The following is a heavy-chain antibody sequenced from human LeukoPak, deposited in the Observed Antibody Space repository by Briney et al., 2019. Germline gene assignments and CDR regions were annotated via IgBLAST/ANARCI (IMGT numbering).Heavy chain of an antibody. V-gene: IGHV3-21*01. D-gene: IGHD6-19*01. CDR3: ARDWLVTYYFDY. J-gene: IGHJ4*02. CDR1: GFPLSSYA. Sequence: PGGSLRLSCAASGFPLSSYAMSWVRQGPGKGLEWVSSISSSSSYIYYADSVKGRFTISRDNAKNSLYLQMNSLRAEDTAVYYCARDWLVTYYFDYWGQGTLVTVSS. CDR2: ISSSSSYI.